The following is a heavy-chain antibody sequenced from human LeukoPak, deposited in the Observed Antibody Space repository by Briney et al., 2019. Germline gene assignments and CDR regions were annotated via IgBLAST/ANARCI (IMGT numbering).Heavy chain of an antibody. D-gene: IGHD3-9*01. CDR3: ARVSDILTGYYSFPYFDY. J-gene: IGHJ4*02. Sequence: GGSLRLSCAASGFTFSSYSMNWVRQAPGKGLEWVSYISSSSSTIYYADSVKGRFTISRDNAKNSLYLQMNSLRAEDTAVYYCARVSDILTGYYSFPYFDYWGQGTLVTVSS. V-gene: IGHV3-48*04. CDR1: GFTFSSYS. CDR2: ISSSSSTI.